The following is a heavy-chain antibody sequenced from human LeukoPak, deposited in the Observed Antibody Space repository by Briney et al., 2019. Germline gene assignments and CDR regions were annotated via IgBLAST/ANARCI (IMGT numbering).Heavy chain of an antibody. CDR1: GGSISSYY. CDR3: ARDRSYGDPHYYYYYGMDV. V-gene: IGHV4-59*01. J-gene: IGHJ6*02. CDR2: IYYSGST. Sequence: PSETLSLTCTVSGGSISSYYWSWIRQPPGKGLEWIGYIYYSGSTNYNPSLKSRVTISVDTSKNQFSLKLSSVTAADTAVYYCARDRSYGDPHYYYYYGMDVWGQGTTVTVSS. D-gene: IGHD4-17*01.